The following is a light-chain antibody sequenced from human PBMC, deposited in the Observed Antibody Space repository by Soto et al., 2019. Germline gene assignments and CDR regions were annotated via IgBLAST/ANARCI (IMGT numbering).Light chain of an antibody. V-gene: IGLV6-57*01. CDR2: EDD. J-gene: IGLJ2*01. CDR1: SGNIVSNY. CDR3: QSYDADILI. Sequence: NFMLTQPHSVSGSPGKTVTISCTRSSGNIVSNYVQWYQQCPGSSPTTVIFEDDDRPSGVPDRFSASLDTSTNSASLTISGLKPEDEADYYCQSYDADILIFGGGTKLTVL.